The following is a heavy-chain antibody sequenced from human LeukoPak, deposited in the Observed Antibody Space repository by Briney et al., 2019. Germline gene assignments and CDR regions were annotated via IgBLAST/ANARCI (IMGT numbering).Heavy chain of an antibody. V-gene: IGHV3-7*01. Sequence: GGSQRLSCEASGFILKDFYMTWVRQAPGTGLEWVATINQDGSAEYYVDSAKGRFTMSRDNAKNSVFLQMDSLRAEETAVYYCARSAGAGNNYFYYGMDVWGQGTTVTVSS. D-gene: IGHD1-26*01. J-gene: IGHJ6*02. CDR2: INQDGSAE. CDR3: ARSAGAGNNYFYYGMDV. CDR1: GFILKDFY.